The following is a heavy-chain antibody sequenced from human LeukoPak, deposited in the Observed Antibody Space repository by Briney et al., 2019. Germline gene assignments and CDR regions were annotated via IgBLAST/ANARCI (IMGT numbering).Heavy chain of an antibody. D-gene: IGHD2-2*01. CDR2: IIPILGIA. CDR1: GYTFTSYG. V-gene: IGHV1-69*04. J-gene: IGHJ4*02. Sequence: SVKVSCKASGYTFTSYGISWVRQAPGQGLEWMGRIIPILGIANYAQKFQGRVTITADKSTSTAYMELSSLRSEDTAVYYCARDFVVVPAAMGYWGQGTLVTVSS. CDR3: ARDFVVVPAAMGY.